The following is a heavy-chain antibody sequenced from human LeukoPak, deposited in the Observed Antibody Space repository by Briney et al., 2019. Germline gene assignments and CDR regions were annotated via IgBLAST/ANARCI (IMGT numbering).Heavy chain of an antibody. J-gene: IGHJ4*02. V-gene: IGHV4-59*12. CDR2: IYYSGST. D-gene: IGHD3-22*01. CDR3: ARWYYDSSGYRYFDY. Sequence: VKPSETLSLTCTVSGGSISSYYWSWIRQPPGKGLEWIGYIYYSGSTNYNPSLKSRVTISVDTSKNHFSLKLSSVTAADTAVYYCARWYYDSSGYRYFDYWGQGTLVIVSS. CDR1: GGSISSYY.